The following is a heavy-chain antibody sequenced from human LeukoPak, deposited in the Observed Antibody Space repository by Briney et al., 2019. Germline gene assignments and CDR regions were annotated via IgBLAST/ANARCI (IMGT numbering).Heavy chain of an antibody. CDR1: GYSISSGYY. Sequence: SETLSLTCAVSGYSISSGYYWGWIRQPPGKGLEWIGSIYHSGSTYYNPSLKSRVTMPVDTSKNQFSLKLTSVTAADTAVYYCARQNGFGEEFDYWGQGTLVTASS. J-gene: IGHJ4*02. CDR3: ARQNGFGEEFDY. D-gene: IGHD3-3*01. CDR2: IYHSGST. V-gene: IGHV4-38-2*01.